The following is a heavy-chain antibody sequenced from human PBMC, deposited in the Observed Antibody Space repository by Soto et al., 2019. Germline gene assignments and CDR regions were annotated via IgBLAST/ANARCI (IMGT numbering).Heavy chain of an antibody. D-gene: IGHD3-10*01. CDR1: GGSISSYY. V-gene: IGHV4-59*01. J-gene: IGHJ4*02. Sequence: ASETLSLTCTVSGGSISSYYWSWIRQPPGKGLEWIGYIYYSGSTNYNPSLKSRVTISVDTSKNQFSLKLSSVTAADTAVYYCAREGITMVRGVITRYFDYWGQGTLVTVSS. CDR3: AREGITMVRGVITRYFDY. CDR2: IYYSGST.